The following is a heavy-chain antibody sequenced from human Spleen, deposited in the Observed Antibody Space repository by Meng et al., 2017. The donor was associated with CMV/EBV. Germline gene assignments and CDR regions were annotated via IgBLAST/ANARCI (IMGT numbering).Heavy chain of an antibody. CDR2: IHPHRGDT. Sequence: ASVKVSCKASGYTFTAHYFHWVRQAPGQGLEWMGWIHPHRGDTNYAQQFQGRVTLTRDTSINTGYMELTRLTSDDTAVYYCARGDGYTNNFDYWGQGTLVTVSS. CDR3: ARGDGYTNNFDY. D-gene: IGHD5-24*01. J-gene: IGHJ4*02. CDR1: GYTFTAHY. V-gene: IGHV1-2*02.